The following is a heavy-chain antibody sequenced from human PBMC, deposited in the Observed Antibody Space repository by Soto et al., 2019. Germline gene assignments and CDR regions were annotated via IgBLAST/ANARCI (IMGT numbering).Heavy chain of an antibody. Sequence: QVQLQQWGAGVLKPSETLSLTCGVYGGSLSGYSWSWIRQPPGQGLQWIGDINQVGSTNYDPSLKSRVAISVDTAKNQFSLKLNSLTAADTGVYYCARNPLHLSCYLPGQHWGQGTLVIVSS. CDR3: ARNPLHLSCYLPGQH. V-gene: IGHV4-34*01. CDR2: INQVGST. CDR1: GGSLSGYS. D-gene: IGHD5-18*01. J-gene: IGHJ1*01.